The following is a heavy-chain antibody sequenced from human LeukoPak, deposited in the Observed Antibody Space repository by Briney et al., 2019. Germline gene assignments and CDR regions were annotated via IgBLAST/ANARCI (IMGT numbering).Heavy chain of an antibody. J-gene: IGHJ6*02. V-gene: IGHV3-64*01. D-gene: IGHD2-15*01. Sequence: GGSLRLSCAASGFTFSSYAMHWVRQAPGKGLEYVSAISSNGGSTYYANSVKGRFSISRDNSKNTLYLQMGSLRAEDMAVYYCARSYAYCSGGSCYDTPYYYYGMGVWGQGTTVTVSS. CDR1: GFTFSSYA. CDR2: ISSNGGST. CDR3: ARSYAYCSGGSCYDTPYYYYGMGV.